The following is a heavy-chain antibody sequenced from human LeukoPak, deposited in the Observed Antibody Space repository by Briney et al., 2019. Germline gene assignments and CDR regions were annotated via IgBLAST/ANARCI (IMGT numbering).Heavy chain of an antibody. CDR3: ARASGDGCSSTSCYSYYGMDV. V-gene: IGHV3-7*01. J-gene: IGHJ6*02. Sequence: GGSLRLSCAASGFTFSSYWMSWVRQAPGKGLEWVANIKQDGSEKYYVDSVEGRFTISRDNAKNSLYLQMNSLRAEDTAVYYCARASGDGCSSTSCYSYYGMDVWGQGTTVTVSS. CDR2: IKQDGSEK. D-gene: IGHD2-2*02. CDR1: GFTFSSYW.